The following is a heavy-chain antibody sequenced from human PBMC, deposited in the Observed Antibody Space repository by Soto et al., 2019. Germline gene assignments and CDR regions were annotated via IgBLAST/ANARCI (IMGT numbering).Heavy chain of an antibody. J-gene: IGHJ3*02. CDR3: ARGGGVGVAGSAAFDM. V-gene: IGHV1-2*02. CDR1: GYPVTAYY. Sequence: QLHLVQSGAVVKKPGASVTVSCSASGYPVTAYYMHWVRQAPGRGLEWMGGINPATGAAKCTQTLQGRVTMARGTATRKIFLELRCLTSEDRAVFYCARGGGVGVAGSAAFDMWGQGTLVTVSS. CDR2: INPATGAA. D-gene: IGHD3-3*01.